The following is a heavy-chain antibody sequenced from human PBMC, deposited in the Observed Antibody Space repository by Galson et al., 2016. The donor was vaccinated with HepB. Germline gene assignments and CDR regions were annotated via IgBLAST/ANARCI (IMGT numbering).Heavy chain of an antibody. J-gene: IGHJ4*02. CDR3: AKEHNTGWPSLES. D-gene: IGHD6-19*01. CDR2: VGGNGATT. Sequence: SLRLSCAASGFIFRKFTMHWVRQRPGKGLEWVPLVGGNGATTFYADSVKGRFTIPRDNGKNSVYLQMNSLTIEDTALYYCAKEHNTGWPSLESWGQGTLVSVSP. CDR1: GFIFRKFT. V-gene: IGHV3-43*01.